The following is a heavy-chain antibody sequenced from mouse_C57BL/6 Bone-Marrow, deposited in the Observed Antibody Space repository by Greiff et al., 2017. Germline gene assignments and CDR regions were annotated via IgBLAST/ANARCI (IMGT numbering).Heavy chain of an antibody. CDR2: IYPYNGVS. Sequence: VHVKQSGPELVKPGASVKISCKASGYSFTGYYMHWVKQSHGNILDWIGYIYPYNGVSSYNQKFKGKATLTVDKSSSTAYMELRSLTSEDSAVYYCAREEVTTVVATRLGRFAYWGQGTLVTVSA. D-gene: IGHD1-1*01. V-gene: IGHV1-31*01. CDR3: AREEVTTVVATRLGRFAY. J-gene: IGHJ3*01. CDR1: GYSFTGYY.